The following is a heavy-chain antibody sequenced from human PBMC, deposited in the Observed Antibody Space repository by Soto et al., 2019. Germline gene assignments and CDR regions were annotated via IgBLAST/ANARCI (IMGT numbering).Heavy chain of an antibody. V-gene: IGHV1-18*04. CDR3: ARYVVVVGGDY. D-gene: IGHD2-15*01. Sequence: PVEVSCKASGYTFNSYGISWVRQAPGQGLEWMGWISAYNGNTNYAQKLQGRVTMTTDTSTSTAYMELRSLRSDDTAVYYCARYVVVVGGDYWGQGTLVTVSS. J-gene: IGHJ4*02. CDR2: ISAYNGNT. CDR1: GYTFNSYG.